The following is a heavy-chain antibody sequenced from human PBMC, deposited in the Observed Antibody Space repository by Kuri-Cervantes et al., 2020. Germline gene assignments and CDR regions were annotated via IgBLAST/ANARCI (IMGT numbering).Heavy chain of an antibody. J-gene: IGHJ4*02. CDR2: IYYSGST. CDR3: ARGQNLIAY. Sequence: SETLSLTCTVSGGSISSSSYYWSWIRQPPGKGLEWIGYIYYSGSTNYNPSLKSRVTISVDTSKNQFSLKLSSVTAADTAVYYCARGQNLIAYWGQGTLVTVSS. D-gene: IGHD3-16*02. V-gene: IGHV4-61*01. CDR1: GGSISSSSYY.